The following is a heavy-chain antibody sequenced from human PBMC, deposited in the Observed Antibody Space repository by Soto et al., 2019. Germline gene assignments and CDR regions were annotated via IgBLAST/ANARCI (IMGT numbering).Heavy chain of an antibody. D-gene: IGHD6-6*01. CDR1: GGTFSSYA. CDR3: ARERYSSSPTSRYYYGMDV. V-gene: IGHV1-69*13. CDR2: IIPIFGTA. Sequence: SVKLSCKASGGTFSSYAISWVRQAPGQGLEWMGGIIPIFGTANYAQKFQGRVTITADESTSTAYMELSSLRSEDTAVYYCARERYSSSPTSRYYYGMDVWGQGTTVTVSS. J-gene: IGHJ6*02.